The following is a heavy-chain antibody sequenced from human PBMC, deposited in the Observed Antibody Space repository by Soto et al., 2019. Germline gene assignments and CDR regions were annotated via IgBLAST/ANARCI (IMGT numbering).Heavy chain of an antibody. V-gene: IGHV1-8*01. CDR3: AHRHHQLLSENNWFDP. D-gene: IGHD2-2*01. CDR2: MNPNSGNT. CDR1: GYTFTSYD. Sequence: ASVKVSCKASGYTFTSYDINWVRQATGQGLEWMGWMNPNSGNTGYAQKFQGRVTMTRNTSISTAYMELSSLRSEDTAVYYCAHRHHQLLSENNWFDPWGQGTLVTVSS. J-gene: IGHJ5*02.